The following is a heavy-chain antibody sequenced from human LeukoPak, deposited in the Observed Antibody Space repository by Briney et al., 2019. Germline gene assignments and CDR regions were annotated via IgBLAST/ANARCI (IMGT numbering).Heavy chain of an antibody. CDR2: IKQDGSEK. CDR3: ARDIDSTDY. CDR1: GFTFSSYA. J-gene: IGHJ4*02. Sequence: PGGSLRLSCAASGFTFSSYAMSWVRQAPGKGLEWVANIKQDGSEKYYVDSVKGRFTISRDNAKNSLYLQMSSLRAEDTAVYYCARDIDSTDYWGQGTLVTVSS. V-gene: IGHV3-7*01. D-gene: IGHD3-22*01.